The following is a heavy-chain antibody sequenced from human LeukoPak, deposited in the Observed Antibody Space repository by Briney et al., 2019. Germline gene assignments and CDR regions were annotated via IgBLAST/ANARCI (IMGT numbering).Heavy chain of an antibody. Sequence: PGGSLRLSCAASGFTFSNYWMSWVRQAPGKGLEWVANIKQDGTDKYYVDSVKGRFTISRDNAESSLYLQMNSLRAGDTAVYYCARFEYEYDRGSYRSAFFDYWGQGILVTVSS. V-gene: IGHV3-7*01. CDR2: IKQDGTDK. CDR3: ARFEYEYDRGSYRSAFFDY. J-gene: IGHJ4*02. D-gene: IGHD3-16*02. CDR1: GFTFSNYW.